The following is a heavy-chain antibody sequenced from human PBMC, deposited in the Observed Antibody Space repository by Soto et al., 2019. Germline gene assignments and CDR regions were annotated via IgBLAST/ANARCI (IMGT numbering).Heavy chain of an antibody. CDR2: IHGDGGKI. D-gene: IGHD5-18*01. Sequence: EVQLVESGGGLVQPGGSLRLSCAASGFMFSAYWMSWVRQAPGKGLEWVANIHGDGGKIYYVDSVKGRFTISRDNAKRSLYRQMNSLRAEDTAVYYGARDFYGGYTYGPGDYWGQGALVAVSS. CDR3: ARDFYGGYTYGPGDY. J-gene: IGHJ4*02. CDR1: GFMFSAYW. V-gene: IGHV3-7*01.